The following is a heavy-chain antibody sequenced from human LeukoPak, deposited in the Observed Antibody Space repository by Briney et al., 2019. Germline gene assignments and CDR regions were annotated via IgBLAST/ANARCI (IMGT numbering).Heavy chain of an antibody. V-gene: IGHV4-59*11. CDR3: ATRPGGTTWYGVFDF. J-gene: IGHJ4*02. CDR1: GVPMSNHY. Sequence: SETLSLTCTVSGVPMSNHYWSWIRQPPGKGLEWIGYIYDSETTNYIPSLNSRVTMSVDTSKNQFSLKLSSVTAADTALYYCATRPGGTTWYGVFDFWSRGTLVTVSS. CDR2: IYDSETT. D-gene: IGHD6-13*01.